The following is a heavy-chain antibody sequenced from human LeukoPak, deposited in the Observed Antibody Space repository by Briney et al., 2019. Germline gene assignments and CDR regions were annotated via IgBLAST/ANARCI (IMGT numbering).Heavy chain of an antibody. D-gene: IGHD2-2*01. CDR2: IYYSGST. CDR3: ARVGYCSSTSCSYFDY. CDR1: GGSISSYY. J-gene: IGHJ4*02. V-gene: IGHV4-59*01. Sequence: SETLSPTCTVSGGSISSYYWSWIRQPPGKGLEWIGYIYYSGSTNYNPSLKSRVTISVDTSKNQFSLKLSSVTAADTAVYYCARVGYCSSTSCSYFDYWGQGTLVTVSS.